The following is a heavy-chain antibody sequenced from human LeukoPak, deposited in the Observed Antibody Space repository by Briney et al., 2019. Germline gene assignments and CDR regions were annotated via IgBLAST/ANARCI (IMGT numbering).Heavy chain of an antibody. CDR2: ISGSGGST. CDR3: AKLERDSVVPTPPFDY. Sequence: GGSLRLSCEAPGFTFTTYSMTWVRQAPGKGLEGFSAISGSGGSTYYADFVKGRFTISRDNSKNTLYLQMNSLRAEDTAVYYCAKLERDSVVPTPPFDYWGQGTLVTVSS. CDR1: GFTFTTYS. J-gene: IGHJ4*02. D-gene: IGHD2-15*01. V-gene: IGHV3-23*01.